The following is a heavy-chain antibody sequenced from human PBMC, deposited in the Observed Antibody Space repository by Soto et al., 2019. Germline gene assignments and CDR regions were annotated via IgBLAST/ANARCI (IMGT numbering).Heavy chain of an antibody. CDR1: GGSINPYY. CDR3: ARGRDDNNGFDY. J-gene: IGHJ4*02. Sequence: LSLTCTVSGGSINPYYWSWIRQPPGKGLEWVGHIYYSQTTNYNPSLKSRVTISVDTSKNQFSLKLSSVTAADTAVYYCARGRDDNNGFDYWGQGTLVTVSS. D-gene: IGHD1-20*01. CDR2: IYYSQTT. V-gene: IGHV4-59*01.